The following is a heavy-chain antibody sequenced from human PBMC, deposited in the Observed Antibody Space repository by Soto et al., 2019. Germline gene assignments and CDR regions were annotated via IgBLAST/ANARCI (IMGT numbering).Heavy chain of an antibody. CDR2: IRSKAYGGTT. J-gene: IGHJ3*02. V-gene: IGHV3-49*03. CDR1: GFTFGDYA. Sequence: GESLKISCTASGFTFGDYAMSWFRQAPGKGLEWVGFIRSKAYGGTTEYAASVKGRFTISRDDSKSIAYLQMNSLKTEDTAVYYCTRDYSSPSIAAAGDAFDIWGQGTMVTVSS. D-gene: IGHD6-13*01. CDR3: TRDYSSPSIAAAGDAFDI.